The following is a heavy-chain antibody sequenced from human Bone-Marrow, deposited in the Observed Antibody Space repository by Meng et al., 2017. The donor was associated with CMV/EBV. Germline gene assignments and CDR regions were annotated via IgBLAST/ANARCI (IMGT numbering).Heavy chain of an antibody. CDR1: FEDYG. V-gene: IGHV3-20*03. CDR3: ARDTYYYGSGSYSGFGP. J-gene: IGHJ5*02. CDR2: IKWHGGGT. D-gene: IGHD3-10*01. Sequence: FEDYGRSWVRQVPGKGLEWVSGIKWHGGGTGYADSVTGRFTISRDNAKNSLYLQMNNLRAEDTAFYYCARDTYYYGSGSYSGFGPWGHGTLVTVSS.